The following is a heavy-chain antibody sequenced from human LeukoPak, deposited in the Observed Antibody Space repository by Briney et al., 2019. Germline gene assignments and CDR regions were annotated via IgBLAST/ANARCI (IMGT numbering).Heavy chain of an antibody. Sequence: GGSLRLSCAASGLTFSSYAMSWVRQAPGKGLEWVSSFSGSGGGTYYADSVKGRFTISRDNSKNTLYLQMNSLRAEDTAVYYCAKALWLASPPYYYYMDVWGKGTTVTISS. D-gene: IGHD6-19*01. V-gene: IGHV3-23*01. CDR3: AKALWLASPPYYYYMDV. CDR2: FSGSGGGT. CDR1: GLTFSSYA. J-gene: IGHJ6*03.